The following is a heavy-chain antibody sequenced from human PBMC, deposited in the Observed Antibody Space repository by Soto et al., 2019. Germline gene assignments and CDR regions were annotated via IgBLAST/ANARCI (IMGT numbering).Heavy chain of an antibody. CDR3: ARIADYDILIGYYGHWSAP. CDR2: IYYSGST. Sequence: SETLSLTCTVSGGSISSYYWSWIRQPPGKGLEWIGYIYYSGSTNYNPSLKSRVTISVDTSKNQFSLKLSSVTAADTAVYYCARIADYDILIGYYGHWSAPGGKGTLDPVSP. D-gene: IGHD3-9*01. V-gene: IGHV4-59*01. J-gene: IGHJ5*02. CDR1: GGSISSYY.